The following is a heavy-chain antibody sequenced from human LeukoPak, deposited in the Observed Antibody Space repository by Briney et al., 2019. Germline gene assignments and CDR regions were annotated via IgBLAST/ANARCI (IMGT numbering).Heavy chain of an antibody. CDR1: GFIFSNYD. D-gene: IGHD6-13*01. CDR3: VRDRSWAFDY. J-gene: IGHJ4*02. CDR2: INTKSKTI. Sequence: GGSLRLSCAASGFIFSNYDMNWIRQAPGKGLEWVSFINTKSKTIYYADSVKGRFTISRDNGKSSLYLQMNSLRAEDTALYYCVRDRSWAFDYWGQGTLVTVSS. V-gene: IGHV3-48*01.